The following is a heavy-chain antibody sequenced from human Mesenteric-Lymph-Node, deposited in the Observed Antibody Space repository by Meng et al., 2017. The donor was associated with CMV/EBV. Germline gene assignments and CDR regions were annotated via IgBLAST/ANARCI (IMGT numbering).Heavy chain of an antibody. CDR3: ARGNYDILTGSHNRFDP. CDR1: GFTFSSYT. D-gene: IGHD3-9*01. CDR2: ITSSGAYM. V-gene: IGHV3-21*04. Sequence: GESLKISCPASGFTFSSYTMNWVRQAAGKGLERVALITSSGAYMYYADSVKGRFTISRDNAKNTLYLQMNSLRAEDTAVYYCARGNYDILTGSHNRFDPWGQGTLVTVSS. J-gene: IGHJ5*02.